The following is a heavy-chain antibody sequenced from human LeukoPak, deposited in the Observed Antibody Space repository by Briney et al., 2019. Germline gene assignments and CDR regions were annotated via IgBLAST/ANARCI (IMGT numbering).Heavy chain of an antibody. J-gene: IGHJ4*02. CDR1: GFTFDDYA. CDR2: IDWNSRST. D-gene: IGHD3-9*01. V-gene: IGHV3-9*01. CDR3: ARDRRPLTGYNAQDY. Sequence: GGSLRLSCAASGFTFDDYAMQWVRLSPGKGLEWVSRIDWNSRSTVYADSVRGRFTISRDNAKNSLYLQMNSLRPEDTALYYCARDRRPLTGYNAQDYWGRGTLVTVSS.